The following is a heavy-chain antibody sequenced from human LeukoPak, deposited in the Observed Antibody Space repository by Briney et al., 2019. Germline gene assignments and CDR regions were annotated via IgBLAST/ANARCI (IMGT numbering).Heavy chain of an antibody. Sequence: SETLSLTCTVSGGSISSYYWSWIRQPPGKGLEWIGYIYSSGRTNYNPSLKSRLTISVDASKNQFSLKLSSVTAADTAVYYCARIGRDYGDYALDYWGQGTLVTVSS. CDR1: GGSISSYY. J-gene: IGHJ4*02. CDR2: IYSSGRT. V-gene: IGHV4-59*01. CDR3: ARIGRDYGDYALDY. D-gene: IGHD4-17*01.